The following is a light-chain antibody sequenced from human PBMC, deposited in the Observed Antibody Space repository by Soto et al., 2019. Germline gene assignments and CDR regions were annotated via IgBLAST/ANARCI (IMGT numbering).Light chain of an antibody. V-gene: IGLV1-40*01. CDR1: SSNIGAGYD. J-gene: IGLJ1*01. CDR2: ANS. CDR3: QSYDSSPSGFYV. Sequence: QSVLTQPPSVSGAPGQRVTISCTGSSSNIGAGYDVHWYQQLPGRAPKLLIYANSNRPSGVPDRFSGSRSGTSASLAITGLQAEDEADCSCQSYDSSPSGFYVFGTGTKLTVL.